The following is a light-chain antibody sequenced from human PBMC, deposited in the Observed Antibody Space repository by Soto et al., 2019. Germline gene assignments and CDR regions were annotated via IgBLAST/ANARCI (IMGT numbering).Light chain of an antibody. CDR3: QQYNNWTLT. Sequence: EIVLTQSPATLSLSPGERATLSCGASQSVSSSYLAWYQQNPGLAPRLPIYDASSRATGIPVRFSGSGSGTEFTLTISSLQSEDFAVYYCQQYNNWTLTFGQGTRLEI. CDR2: DAS. J-gene: IGKJ5*01. V-gene: IGKV3D-20*01. CDR1: QSVSSSY.